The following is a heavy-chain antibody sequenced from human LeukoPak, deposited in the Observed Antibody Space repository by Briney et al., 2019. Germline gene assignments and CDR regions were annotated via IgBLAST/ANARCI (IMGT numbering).Heavy chain of an antibody. Sequence: GASVKASCKASGYTFTSYDINWVRQATGQGLEWMGWMNPNSGNTGYAQKFQGRVTMTRNTSISTAYMELSSLRSEDTAVYYCAREGSSSPITNWFDPWGQGTLVTVSS. D-gene: IGHD6-13*01. CDR2: MNPNSGNT. CDR1: GYTFTSYD. V-gene: IGHV1-8*01. CDR3: AREGSSSPITNWFDP. J-gene: IGHJ5*02.